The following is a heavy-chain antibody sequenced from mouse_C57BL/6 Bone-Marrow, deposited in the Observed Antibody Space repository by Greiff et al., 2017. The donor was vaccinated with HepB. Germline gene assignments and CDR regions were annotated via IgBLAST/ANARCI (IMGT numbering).Heavy chain of an antibody. CDR2: INPNNGGT. Sequence: EVQLQQSGPELVKPGASVKISCKASGYTFTDYYMNWVKQSHGKSLEWIGEINPNNGGTSYNQKFKGKATLTVDKSSSTAYMELRSLTSEVSAVYYCARRTGTSCAYWGQGTLVTGSA. D-gene: IGHD4-1*01. CDR3: ARRTGTSCAY. J-gene: IGHJ3*01. V-gene: IGHV1-26*01. CDR1: GYTFTDYY.